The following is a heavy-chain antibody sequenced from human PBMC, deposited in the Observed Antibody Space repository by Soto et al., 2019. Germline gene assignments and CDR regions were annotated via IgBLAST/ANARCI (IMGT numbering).Heavy chain of an antibody. V-gene: IGHV2-26*01. CDR2: IFSNDEK. CDR3: ARTPSLTGPIDY. Sequence: QVTLKESGPVLVKPTEPLTLTCTVSGFSLSNARMGVSWIRQPPGKALEWLAHIFSNDEKSYSTSLKSRLTISKDTSKSQVVLTMTNMDPVDTATYYCARTPSLTGPIDYWGQGTLVTVSS. CDR1: GFSLSNARMG. J-gene: IGHJ4*02. D-gene: IGHD1-7*01.